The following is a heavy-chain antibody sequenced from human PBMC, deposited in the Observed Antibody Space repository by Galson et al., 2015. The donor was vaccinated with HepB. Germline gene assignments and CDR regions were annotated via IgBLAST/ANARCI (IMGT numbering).Heavy chain of an antibody. Sequence: SLRLSCAASGFAFNTYAMDWVRQAPGKGLEWVSAISASDGSTYYADSVKGRFTISRDNSKNTLYLQMNSLRAEDTALYYCAKEGCTRASCYTNFWGQGTLVTVSS. J-gene: IGHJ4*02. CDR1: GFAFNTYA. CDR2: ISASDGST. D-gene: IGHD2-8*01. CDR3: AKEGCTRASCYTNF. V-gene: IGHV3-23*01.